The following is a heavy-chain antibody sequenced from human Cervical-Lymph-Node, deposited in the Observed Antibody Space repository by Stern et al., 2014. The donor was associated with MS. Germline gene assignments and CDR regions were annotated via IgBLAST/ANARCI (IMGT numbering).Heavy chain of an antibody. D-gene: IGHD6-13*01. V-gene: IGHV1-69*06. J-gene: IGHJ6*02. CDR2: IIPIFDTT. Sequence: QVQLVQSGAEVKKPGSSVKVSCKASGDTFSNYAISWVRQAPGQGPEWMGGIIPIFDTTNYAQKFQGRVTITADKSTSTAYMELSSLRSEDTAVYYCARDLGSYSSRPYYFYGMDFWGQGTTVTVSS. CDR1: GDTFSNYA. CDR3: ARDLGSYSSRPYYFYGMDF.